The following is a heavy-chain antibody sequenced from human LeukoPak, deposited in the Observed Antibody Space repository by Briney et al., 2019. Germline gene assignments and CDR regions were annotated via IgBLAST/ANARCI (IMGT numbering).Heavy chain of an antibody. D-gene: IGHD6-13*01. Sequence: GGSLRPSCAASGFTFSSYSMNWVRQAPGKGLEWVSVIYSGGSTYYADSVKGRFTISRDNSKNTLYLQMNSLRAEDTAVYYCASIAAAGTAFWFDPWGQGTLVTVSS. CDR3: ASIAAAGTAFWFDP. V-gene: IGHV3-66*02. J-gene: IGHJ5*02. CDR1: GFTFSSYS. CDR2: IYSGGST.